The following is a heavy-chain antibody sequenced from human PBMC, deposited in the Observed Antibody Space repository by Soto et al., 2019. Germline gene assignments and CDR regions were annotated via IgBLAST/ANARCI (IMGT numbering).Heavy chain of an antibody. CDR2: INVYNGNT. J-gene: IGHJ4*02. CDR3: ARDTSRGEYDY. CDR1: GYTFTSYG. V-gene: IGHV1-18*01. Sequence: QVQLVQSGAEVKKPGASVKVSCKASGYTFTSYGIRWVRQAPGQGLEWMGWINVYNGNTNYAQKLQGRVTMTTETYTSTAYLDLRSLRSDDTAVYFCARDTSRGEYDYWGQGTVVTVTS. D-gene: IGHD3-10*01.